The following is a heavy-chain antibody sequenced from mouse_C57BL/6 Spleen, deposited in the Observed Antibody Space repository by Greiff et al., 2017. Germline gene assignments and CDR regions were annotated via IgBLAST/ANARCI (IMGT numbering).Heavy chain of an antibody. CDR3: ARAYYYGSSYERCFDV. V-gene: IGHV1-64*01. D-gene: IGHD1-1*01. CDR2: IHPNSGST. CDR1: GYTFTSYW. Sequence: QVQLQQPGAELVKPGASVKLSCKASGYTFTSYWMHWVKQRPGQGLEWIGMIHPNSGSTNYNEKFKSKATLTVDKSSSTAYMQLSSLTSEDSAVYYCARAYYYGSSYERCFDVWGTGTTVTVSS. J-gene: IGHJ1*03.